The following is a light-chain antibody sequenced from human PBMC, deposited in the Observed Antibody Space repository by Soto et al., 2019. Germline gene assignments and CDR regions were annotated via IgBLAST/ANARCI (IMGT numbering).Light chain of an antibody. CDR2: VVS. CDR3: SSYAGSNNSYV. V-gene: IGLV2-8*01. J-gene: IGLJ1*01. CDR1: SSDVGGYNY. Sequence: QSALTQPPSASGSPGQSVTISCTGTSSDVGGYNYVSWYQQHPGKAPKLMIYVVSKRPSGVPDRFSGSKSGNTASLTVSGLQAEDEADYYCSSYAGSNNSYVFGTGTKVTVL.